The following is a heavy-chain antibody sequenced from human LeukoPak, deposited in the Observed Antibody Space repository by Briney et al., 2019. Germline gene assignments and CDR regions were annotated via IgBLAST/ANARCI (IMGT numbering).Heavy chain of an antibody. V-gene: IGHV3-21*01. Sequence: PGGALRLSCVASVCTFNSYSMNGVRQAPGKGREWVSSISSSSRYIYYAHSVKGRFTISRQNAKTSLYLQMNSLRAADTAVYYCARVPRDIVVVPAANVLYYYYYMDVWGKGTTVTVSS. D-gene: IGHD2-2*01. CDR1: VCTFNSYS. CDR3: ARVPRDIVVVPAANVLYYYYYMDV. CDR2: ISSSSRYI. J-gene: IGHJ6*03.